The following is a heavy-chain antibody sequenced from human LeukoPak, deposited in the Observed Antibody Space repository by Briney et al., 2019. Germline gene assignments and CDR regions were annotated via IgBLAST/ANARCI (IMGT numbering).Heavy chain of an antibody. D-gene: IGHD3-22*01. CDR2: MNPNSGNT. Sequence: ASVKVSCKASGGTFSSYAISWVRQAPGQGLEWMGWMNPNSGNTGYAQKFQGRVTMTRNTSISTAYMELSSLRSEDTAVYYCARGFETYYYDSSGYPPPVNWGQGTLVTVSS. CDR3: ARGFETYYYDSSGYPPPVN. CDR1: GGTFSSYA. V-gene: IGHV1-8*02. J-gene: IGHJ4*02.